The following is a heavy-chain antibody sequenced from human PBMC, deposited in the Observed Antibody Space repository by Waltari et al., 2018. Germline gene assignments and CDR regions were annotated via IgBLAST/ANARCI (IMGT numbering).Heavy chain of an antibody. CDR2: INHSGST. Sequence: QVQLQQWGAGLLKPSETLSLTCAVYGGSFSGYYWSWIRQPPGKGLAWIGEINHSGSTNYNPSLKSRVTISVDTSKNQFSLKLSSVTAADTAVYYCARVVLGYCSSTSCYDYYYGMDVWGQGTTVTVSS. V-gene: IGHV4-34*01. CDR3: ARVVLGYCSSTSCYDYYYGMDV. J-gene: IGHJ6*02. D-gene: IGHD2-2*01. CDR1: GGSFSGYY.